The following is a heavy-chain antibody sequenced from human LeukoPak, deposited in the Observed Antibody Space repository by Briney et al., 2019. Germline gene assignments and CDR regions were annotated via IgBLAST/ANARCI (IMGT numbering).Heavy chain of an antibody. CDR3: ARQRSLIGNSYYYGMDV. J-gene: IGHJ6*02. V-gene: IGHV4-59*08. D-gene: IGHD2-8*01. CDR1: GGSISGYY. CDR2: ISYSGST. Sequence: TSETLSLTCTVSGGSISGYYWTWVRQPPGKGLEWIGYISYSGSTNYNPSLKSRGTISVDTSKNQFSLKLSSVTAADTAFYYCARQRSLIGNSYYYGMDVWGQGTTVTVSS.